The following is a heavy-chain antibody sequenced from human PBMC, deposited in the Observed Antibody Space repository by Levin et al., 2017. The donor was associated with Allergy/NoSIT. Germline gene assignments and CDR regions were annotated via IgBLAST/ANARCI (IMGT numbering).Heavy chain of an antibody. CDR1: GFTFSNFA. V-gene: IGHV3-30-3*01. CDR2: ISYNGNSR. D-gene: IGHD3-22*01. CDR3: ARTHGESSGYYHDY. Sequence: PGGSLRLSCAVSGFTFSNFAMHWVRQAPGKGLEWVAVISYNGNSRKYADPVKDRFTISRDNSKNTLYLQINSLRGEDTAVYYCARTHGESSGYYHDYWGQGTLVTVSS. J-gene: IGHJ4*02.